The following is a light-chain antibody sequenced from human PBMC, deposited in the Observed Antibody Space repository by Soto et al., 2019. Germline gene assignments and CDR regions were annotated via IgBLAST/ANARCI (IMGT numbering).Light chain of an antibody. V-gene: IGKV1-39*01. CDR1: QSISSY. CDR3: QQSYSTPPT. CDR2: AAS. J-gene: IGKJ1*01. Sequence: DIQMTQSPSTLSASVGGRVTITCRASQSISSYLNWYQQKPGKAPKLLIYAASSLQSGVPSRFSGSGSGTDFTLTISSLQPEDFATYYCQQSYSTPPTFGQGTKGDIK.